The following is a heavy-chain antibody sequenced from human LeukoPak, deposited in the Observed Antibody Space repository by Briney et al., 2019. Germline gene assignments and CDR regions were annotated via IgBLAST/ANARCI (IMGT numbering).Heavy chain of an antibody. CDR3: ARGRSVPSWFDP. Sequence: SETLSLTCAVYGGSFSGYYWSWIRQPPGKELEWIGEINHSGSTNYNPSLKSRVTISVDTSKNQFSLKLSSVTAADTAVYYCARGRSVPSWFDPWGQGTLVTVSS. CDR1: GGSFSGYY. J-gene: IGHJ5*02. V-gene: IGHV4-34*01. CDR2: INHSGST.